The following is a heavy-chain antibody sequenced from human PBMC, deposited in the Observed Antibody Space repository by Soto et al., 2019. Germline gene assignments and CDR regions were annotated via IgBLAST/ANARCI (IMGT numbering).Heavy chain of an antibody. CDR2: IKGKTEGGTT. CDR1: GCTVTNAG. Sequence: EVQLVESGGGLVKPGGSVRLSCAASGCTVTNAGMSWVRQAPGKGLEWVGRIKGKTEGGTTDYTAPVRGRFTMSRDDSGHTMYLQMNSLKTEGTAVFDCTTVPSGWRAPGGWGQCTLVTVSP. CDR3: TTVPSGWRAPGG. D-gene: IGHD3-3*01. V-gene: IGHV3-15*01. J-gene: IGHJ1*01.